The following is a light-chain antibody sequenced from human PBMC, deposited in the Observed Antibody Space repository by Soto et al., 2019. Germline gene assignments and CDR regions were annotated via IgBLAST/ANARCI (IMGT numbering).Light chain of an antibody. J-gene: IGLJ1*01. CDR2: DVT. CDR1: RNDVGGYNY. CDR3: CSYAGSYIFV. Sequence: QSALTQPRSVSGSPGQSVTISCTGTRNDVGGYNYVSWYQQHPGKAPKLMIYDVTKRPSGVPDRFSGSKSGSSASLTISGLQAEDEADYYCCSYAGSYIFVFGPGTKLTVL. V-gene: IGLV2-11*01.